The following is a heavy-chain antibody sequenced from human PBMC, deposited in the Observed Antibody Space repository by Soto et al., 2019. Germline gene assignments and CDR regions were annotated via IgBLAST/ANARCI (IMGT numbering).Heavy chain of an antibody. J-gene: IGHJ5*02. Sequence: SETLCLTCAVNGGSFSGYFWSWIRQPPGTGLEWIGEINHSGSTNYNPSLKSRVTISVDTSKNQFSLNLSSVTAADTAVYYCARGRIVVVPAARHNWFDPWGQGTLVTVSS. V-gene: IGHV4-34*01. CDR1: GGSFSGYF. CDR2: INHSGST. CDR3: ARGRIVVVPAARHNWFDP. D-gene: IGHD2-2*01.